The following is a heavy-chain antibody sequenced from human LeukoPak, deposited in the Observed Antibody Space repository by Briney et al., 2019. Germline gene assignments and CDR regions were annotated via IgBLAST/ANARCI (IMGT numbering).Heavy chain of an antibody. CDR3: AKDIVAAAGTADY. CDR1: GFTFSSYG. D-gene: IGHD6-13*01. CDR2: ISYDGSSK. V-gene: IGHV3-30*18. J-gene: IGHJ4*02. Sequence: GGSLRLSCAASGFTFSSYGMHWVRQAPGKGLEWVAVISYDGSSKYYADSVKGRFTISRDNSKNTLYLQMNSLRAEDTAVYYRAKDIVAAAGTADYWGQGTLVTVSS.